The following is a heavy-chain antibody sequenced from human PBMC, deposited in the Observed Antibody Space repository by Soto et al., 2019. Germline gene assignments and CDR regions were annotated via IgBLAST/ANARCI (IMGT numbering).Heavy chain of an antibody. V-gene: IGHV3-30*18. CDR2: ISYDGSNK. D-gene: IGHD6-19*01. J-gene: IGHJ4*02. CDR1: GFTFSSYG. Sequence: GGSLGLSCAAYGFTFSSYGMHWVRQAPGKGLEWVAVISYDGSNKYYADSVKGRFTVSRDNSKNTLYLQMNSLRAEDTAVYYCAKDHYDSGWYPGGYFDYWGQGTLVTVSS. CDR3: AKDHYDSGWYPGGYFDY.